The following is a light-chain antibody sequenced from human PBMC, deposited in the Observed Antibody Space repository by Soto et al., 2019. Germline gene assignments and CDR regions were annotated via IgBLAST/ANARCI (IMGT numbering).Light chain of an antibody. CDR3: QQRSNWPRT. J-gene: IGKJ1*01. V-gene: IGKV3-11*01. CDR2: DAY. Sequence: EVVLTQSPVTLSLSPGERATLSCRASQSFRGLLAWYQQKPGQAPRLLIYDAYNRATGIPPRFSGSGSGTDFTLTISSLEPEDFAAYYCQQRSNWPRTFGQGTKVDIK. CDR1: QSFRGL.